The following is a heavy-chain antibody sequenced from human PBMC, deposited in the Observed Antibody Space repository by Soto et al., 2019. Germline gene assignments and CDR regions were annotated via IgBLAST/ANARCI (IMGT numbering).Heavy chain of an antibody. Sequence: ASVKVSCKASGYTFTGYYMHWVRQAPGQGLEWMGWINPNSGGTNYAQKFQGWVTMTRDTSISTAYMELSRLRSDDTAVYYCARVGIAVAVALDFDYWGQGTLVTVSS. V-gene: IGHV1-2*04. D-gene: IGHD6-19*01. CDR3: ARVGIAVAVALDFDY. CDR1: GYTFTGYY. CDR2: INPNSGGT. J-gene: IGHJ4*02.